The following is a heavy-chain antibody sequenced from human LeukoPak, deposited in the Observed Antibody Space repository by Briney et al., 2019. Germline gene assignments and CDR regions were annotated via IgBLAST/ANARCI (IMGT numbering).Heavy chain of an antibody. CDR1: GASVSGSNYY. CDR2: IYSSGST. Sequence: SETLSLTCAVSGASVSGSNYYWGWIRQPPGKGLEWIGNIYSSGSTYYNASLQSRVTISIDTSKNQFSLRLSSVTAADTAVCHCARASYSYDINGWVPFDYWGQGTLVTVSS. J-gene: IGHJ4*02. V-gene: IGHV4-39*01. CDR3: ARASYSYDINGWVPFDY. D-gene: IGHD3-22*01.